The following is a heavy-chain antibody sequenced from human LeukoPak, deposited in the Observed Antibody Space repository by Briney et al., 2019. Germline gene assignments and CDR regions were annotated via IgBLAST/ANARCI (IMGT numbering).Heavy chain of an antibody. J-gene: IGHJ4*02. D-gene: IGHD1-26*01. Sequence: GGSLRLSCAASGFTFSSYIMNWVRQAPGKGLEWVSSISSSSYIYYADSVKGRFTISRDNAKNSLYLQMNSLRAEDTAVYYCARDHIVGATNFDYWGQGTLVTVSS. CDR2: ISSSSYI. CDR1: GFTFSSYI. CDR3: ARDHIVGATNFDY. V-gene: IGHV3-21*01.